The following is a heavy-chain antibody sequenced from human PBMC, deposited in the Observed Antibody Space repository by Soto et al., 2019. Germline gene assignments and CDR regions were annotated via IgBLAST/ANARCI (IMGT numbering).Heavy chain of an antibody. Sequence: NPSETLSLTCAVYGGSFSGYYWSWIRQPPGKGLEWIGEINHSGSTNYNPSLKSRVTISVDTAKNQCSLKLSSVTAADTAVYYCARRRGTKGCSGGSCYPPHYGMDVWGQGTTVTVSS. CDR3: ARRRGTKGCSGGSCYPPHYGMDV. CDR1: GGSFSGYY. J-gene: IGHJ6*02. V-gene: IGHV4-34*01. D-gene: IGHD2-15*01. CDR2: INHSGST.